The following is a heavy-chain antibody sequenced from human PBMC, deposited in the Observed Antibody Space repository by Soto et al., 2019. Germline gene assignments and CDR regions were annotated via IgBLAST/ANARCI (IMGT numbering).Heavy chain of an antibody. D-gene: IGHD2-2*01. J-gene: IGHJ6*02. Sequence: QVQLVESGGGVVQPGRSLRLSCAASGFTFSSYGMHWVRQAPGKGLEWVAVISYDGSNKYYADSVKGRFTITRDNSKNXXYXQXXSLRAEDTAVYYCAKGITYCSSTSCYADYYYGMDVWGQGTTVTVSS. CDR2: ISYDGSNK. CDR3: AKGITYCSSTSCYADYYYGMDV. V-gene: IGHV3-30*18. CDR1: GFTFSSYG.